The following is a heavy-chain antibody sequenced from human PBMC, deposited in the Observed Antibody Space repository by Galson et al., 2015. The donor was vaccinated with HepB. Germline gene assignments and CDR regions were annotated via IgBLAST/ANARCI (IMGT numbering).Heavy chain of an antibody. CDR2: ISSSGSTI. J-gene: IGHJ6*02. Sequence: SLRLSCAASGFTFSSYEMNWVRQAPGKGLEWVSYISSSGSTIYYADSVKGRFTISRDNAKNSLYLQMNSLRAEDTAVYYCAGGYSGYGFALYYGMDVWGQGTTVTVSS. V-gene: IGHV3-48*03. CDR3: AGGYSGYGFALYYGMDV. D-gene: IGHD5-12*01. CDR1: GFTFSSYE.